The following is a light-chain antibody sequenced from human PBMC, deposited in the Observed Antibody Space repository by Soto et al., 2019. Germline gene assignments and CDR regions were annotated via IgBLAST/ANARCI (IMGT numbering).Light chain of an antibody. J-gene: IGKJ1*01. CDR2: MAS. CDR3: QQYNAYPET. Sequence: DIQMTQSPSTLSASVGDRVTITCRASQSINSWLAWYQQKPGKAPKILIYMASTLQSGVPSRFIGSGSGTEFTLTISSLQPDYFATYYCQQYNAYPETFGQGTKVDIK. V-gene: IGKV1-5*03. CDR1: QSINSW.